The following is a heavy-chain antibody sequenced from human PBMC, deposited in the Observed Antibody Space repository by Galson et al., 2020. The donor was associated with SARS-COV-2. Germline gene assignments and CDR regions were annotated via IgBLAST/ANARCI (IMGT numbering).Heavy chain of an antibody. J-gene: IGHJ4*02. CDR3: ARAGSGSYYLIDY. V-gene: IGHV3-30*04. CDR2: ISYDGSNK. CDR1: GFTFSSYA. D-gene: IGHD3-10*01. Sequence: AGGSLRLSCAASGFTFSSYAMHWVRQAPGKGLEWVAVISYDGSNKYYADSVKGRFTISRDNSKNTLYLQMNSLRAEDTAVYYCARAGSGSYYLIDYWGQGTLVTVSS.